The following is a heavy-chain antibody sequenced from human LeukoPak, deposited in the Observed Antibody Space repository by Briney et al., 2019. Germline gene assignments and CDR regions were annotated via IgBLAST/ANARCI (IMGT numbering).Heavy chain of an antibody. J-gene: IGHJ4*02. CDR3: ARDLRYCSCTSCPFDY. CDR2: ISSSSSYI. Sequence: GGSLRLSCAASGFTFSSYSMNWVRQAPGKGLEWVSSISSSSSYIYYADSVKGRFTISRDNAKNSLYLQMNSLRAEDTAVYYCARDLRYCSCTSCPFDYWGQGTLVTVSS. CDR1: GFTFSSYS. V-gene: IGHV3-21*01. D-gene: IGHD2-2*01.